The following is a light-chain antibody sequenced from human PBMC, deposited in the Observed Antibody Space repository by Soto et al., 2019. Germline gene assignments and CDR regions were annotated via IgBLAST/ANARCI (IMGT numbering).Light chain of an antibody. J-gene: IGLJ3*02. CDR2: EGI. Sequence: QSVLTQPASVSGSPGQSITISCTGTSSDVGSYNLVSWYQQHPGKAPKLMIYEGIKRPSGVSNRFSGSKSGNTASLTISGLQAEDEADYYCCSYAGSSNWVFGGGTKLTVL. V-gene: IGLV2-23*01. CDR3: CSYAGSSNWV. CDR1: SSDVGSYNL.